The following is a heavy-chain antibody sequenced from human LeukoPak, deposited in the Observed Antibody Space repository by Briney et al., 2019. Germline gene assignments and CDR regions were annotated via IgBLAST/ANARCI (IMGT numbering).Heavy chain of an antibody. Sequence: PSETLSLTCAVYGGSFSGYYWSWIRQPPGKGLEWIGEINHSGSTNYNPSLKSRVTISVDMSKNQFSLKLSSVTAADTAVYYCARVGSSSWYLSTRHQWFDPWGQGTLVTVSS. CDR3: ARVGSSSWYLSTRHQWFDP. CDR1: GGSFSGYY. CDR2: INHSGST. D-gene: IGHD6-13*01. J-gene: IGHJ5*02. V-gene: IGHV4-34*01.